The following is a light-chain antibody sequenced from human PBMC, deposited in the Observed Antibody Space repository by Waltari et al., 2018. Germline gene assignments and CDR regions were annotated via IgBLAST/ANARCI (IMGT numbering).Light chain of an antibody. J-gene: IGLJ3*02. CDR3: NSYTTISTWV. CDR2: DVS. V-gene: IGLV2-14*03. CDR1: SSDVGPSNY. Sequence: QSALPQPASVSGSPGQSITISCTGTSSDVGPSNYVSWYQQYPGKAPKLIIYDVSYRPSGVSSRFSGSKSGNTASLTISGLQAEDEADYYCNSYTTISTWVFGGGTKLTVL.